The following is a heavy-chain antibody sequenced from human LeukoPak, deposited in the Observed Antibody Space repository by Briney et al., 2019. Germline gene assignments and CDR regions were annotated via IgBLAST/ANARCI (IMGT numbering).Heavy chain of an antibody. CDR2: ISSSSSTI. D-gene: IGHD6-6*01. CDR3: ARDPSRLVYYYGMDV. V-gene: IGHV3-48*01. J-gene: IGHJ6*02. Sequence: TGGSLRLSCAASRFTFSSYSMNWVRQAPGKGLEWVSYISSSSSTIYYADSVKGRFTISRDNAKNSLYLQMNSLRAEDTAVYYCARDPSRLVYYYGMDVWGQGTTVTVSS. CDR1: RFTFSSYS.